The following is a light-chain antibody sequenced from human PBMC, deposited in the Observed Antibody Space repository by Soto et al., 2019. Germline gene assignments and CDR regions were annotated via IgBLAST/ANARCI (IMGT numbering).Light chain of an antibody. CDR3: QQLNSYPYT. J-gene: IGKJ2*01. CDR2: VAS. CDR1: QGSSSY. V-gene: IGKV1-9*01. Sequence: DIQLTQSPSFLSASVGDRVTITCRARQGSSSYLAWYQQKPGKAPKLLIYVASTLQSGVPSTFSGSRSETEFTLTISSQQPEYFATYYCQQLNSYPYTFGQGTKLQIK.